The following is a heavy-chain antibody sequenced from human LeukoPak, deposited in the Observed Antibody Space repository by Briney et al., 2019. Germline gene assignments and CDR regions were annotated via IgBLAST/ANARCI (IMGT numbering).Heavy chain of an antibody. CDR3: ARDIYYDSSGYYGSVY. V-gene: IGHV3-48*04. J-gene: IGHJ4*02. D-gene: IGHD3-22*01. Sequence: GGSLRLSCAASGFTFSSYSMNWVRQAPGKGLEWVSYISSSSSTIYYADSVKGRFPISRDNAKNSLYLQMNSLRAEDTAVYYCARDIYYDSSGYYGSVYWGQGTLLTVSS. CDR1: GFTFSSYS. CDR2: ISSSSSTI.